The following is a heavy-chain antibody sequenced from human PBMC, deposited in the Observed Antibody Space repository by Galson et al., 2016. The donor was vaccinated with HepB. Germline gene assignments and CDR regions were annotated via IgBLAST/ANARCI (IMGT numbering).Heavy chain of an antibody. J-gene: IGHJ3*01. Sequence: LRLSCAASGFSVSSNFMTWVRQAPGRGLEWVSVMYISGTPYYTDSVKGRFTISRDDFKNTFHLQMNSLRVEDTAVYYCARDIALVRGALDVWGRGTVVTVSS. D-gene: IGHD3-10*01. CDR1: GFSVSSNF. V-gene: IGHV3-53*01. CDR3: ARDIALVRGALDV. CDR2: MYISGTP.